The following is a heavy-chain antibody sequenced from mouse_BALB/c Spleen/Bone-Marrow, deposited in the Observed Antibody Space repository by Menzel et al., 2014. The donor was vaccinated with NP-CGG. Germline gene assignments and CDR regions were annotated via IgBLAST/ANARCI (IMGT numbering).Heavy chain of an antibody. CDR1: GFNIKDTY. CDR3: ADSYYSAGLYFDY. Sequence: VQLQQSGAELVKPGASVKLSCTASGFNIKDTYIHWVKQRPEQGLEWIGRIDPANGNTEYDPKFQGKATITTDTSSNTAYLQLSSLTSEDIAVYYCADSYYSAGLYFDYWGQGTTLTVSS. J-gene: IGHJ2*01. CDR2: IDPANGNT. D-gene: IGHD1-1*01. V-gene: IGHV14-3*02.